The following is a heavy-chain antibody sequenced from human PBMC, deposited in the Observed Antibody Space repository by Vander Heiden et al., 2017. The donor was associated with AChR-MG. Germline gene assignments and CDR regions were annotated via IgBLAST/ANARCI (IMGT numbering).Heavy chain of an antibody. J-gene: IGHJ4*02. Sequence: QVQLVQSGAEVKKPGASVTVSCKTSGYTFTSYYLHWVRQAPGQGLEWMGGIKPSGGSTFYAEKFQGRVTMTRDASTSTVSMELSSLTSKDTAVYYCVRNYKSGFDDWGQGTLVTVS. D-gene: IGHD1-7*01. CDR2: IKPSGGST. CDR3: VRNYKSGFDD. V-gene: IGHV1-46*01. CDR1: GYTFTSYY.